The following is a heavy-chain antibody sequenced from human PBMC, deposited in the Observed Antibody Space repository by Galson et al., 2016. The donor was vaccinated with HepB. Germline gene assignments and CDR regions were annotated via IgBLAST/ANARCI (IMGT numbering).Heavy chain of an antibody. CDR2: MTGRGPSS. CDR1: GFTFDTYA. J-gene: IGHJ4*02. CDR3: VKGGYYDRKGFDY. Sequence: SLRLSCAASGFTFDTYAMNWVRQAPGKGLEWVSGMTGRGPSSFYADSVKGRLTISGDNPKNTLYLQMSSLRPEDTAVYYCVKGGYYDRKGFDYWGQGTLVTVSS. D-gene: IGHD3-22*01. V-gene: IGHV3-23*01.